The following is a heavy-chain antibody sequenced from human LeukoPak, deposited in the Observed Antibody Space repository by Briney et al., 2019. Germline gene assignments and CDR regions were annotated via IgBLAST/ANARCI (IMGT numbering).Heavy chain of an antibody. CDR1: GFTFSSYW. D-gene: IGHD3-16*01. Sequence: GGSLRLSCAASGFTFSSYWMSWVRQAPGKGLELVANIKQEGSEKYYVDSVKGRFTISRDNAKNSLYLQMNSPRAEDTAVYDCARVASYYDYARYYFDYWGQGTLVTVSS. CDR2: IKQEGSEK. J-gene: IGHJ4*02. V-gene: IGHV3-7*01. CDR3: ARVASYYDYARYYFDY.